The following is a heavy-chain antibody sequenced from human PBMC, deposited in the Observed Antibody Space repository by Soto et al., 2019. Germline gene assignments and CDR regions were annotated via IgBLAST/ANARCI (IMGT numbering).Heavy chain of an antibody. J-gene: IGHJ4*02. CDR2: ISSSSSYI. Sequence: EVQLVESGGGLVKPGGSLRLSCAASGFTFSRYTMNWVRQAPGKGLEGVASISSSSSYIYYADSVKGRFTISRDNAKKSLYLQMNSLRAEDTAVYYCARFMGIGNYYFDYWGQGTLVTVSS. CDR1: GFTFSRYT. CDR3: ARFMGIGNYYFDY. V-gene: IGHV3-21*01. D-gene: IGHD1-7*01.